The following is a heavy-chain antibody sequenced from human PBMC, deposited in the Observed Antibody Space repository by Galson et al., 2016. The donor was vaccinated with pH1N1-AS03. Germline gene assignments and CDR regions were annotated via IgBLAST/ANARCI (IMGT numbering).Heavy chain of an antibody. CDR1: GFSFSGYW. J-gene: IGHJ4*02. CDR2: IKQDGSET. V-gene: IGHV3-7*03. Sequence: SLRLSCAASGFSFSGYWMTWVRQAPGKGLDWVANIKQDGSETYSVGSVVGRFTISRDNAQNSLFLQMNSLRAEDTAVYYCARGGRSTSWYWRDWGRGARVTVSS. D-gene: IGHD2-8*02. CDR3: ARGGRSTSWYWRD.